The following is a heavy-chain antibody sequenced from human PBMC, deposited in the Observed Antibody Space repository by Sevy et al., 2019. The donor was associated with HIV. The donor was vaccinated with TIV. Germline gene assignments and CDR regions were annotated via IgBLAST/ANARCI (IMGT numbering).Heavy chain of an antibody. CDR1: GFTFSSYA. CDR3: AKESGYETHFDY. V-gene: IGHV3-23*01. J-gene: IGHJ4*02. Sequence: GGSLRLACAASGFTFSSYAMSWVRQAPGKGLEWVSGISGSGGSTYYADSVKGRFTISRDNSNTLYLQMNSLRAEDTAVYYCAKESGYETHFDYWGQGTLVTVSS. D-gene: IGHD5-12*01. CDR2: ISGSGGST.